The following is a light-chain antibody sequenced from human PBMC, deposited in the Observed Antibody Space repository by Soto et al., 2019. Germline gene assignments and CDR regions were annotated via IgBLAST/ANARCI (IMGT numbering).Light chain of an antibody. V-gene: IGKV3-15*01. CDR1: QSVSSN. CDR3: QQYNNWPPGRAT. CDR2: GAS. J-gene: IGKJ2*01. Sequence: EIVMTQSPSTLSVSPGERATLSCRASQSVSSNLAWYQQKPGQAPRLLIYGASTRATGIPARFSGSGSGTEVTLTISSLQSEDFAVYYCQQYNNWPPGRATFGQGTKLEIK.